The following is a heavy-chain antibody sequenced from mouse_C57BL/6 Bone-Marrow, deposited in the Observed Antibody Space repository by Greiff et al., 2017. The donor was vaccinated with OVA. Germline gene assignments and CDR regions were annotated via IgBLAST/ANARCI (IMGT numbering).Heavy chain of an antibody. J-gene: IGHJ3*01. CDR1: GFSFNTYA. Sequence: EVKLQESGGGLVQPKGSLKLSCAASGFSFNTYAMNWVRQAPGKGLEWVARIRSKSNNYATYYADSVKDRFTISRDDSESMLYLQMNNLKTEDTAMYYCVRHNYGLAYWGQGTLVTVSA. V-gene: IGHV10-1*01. CDR3: VRHNYGLAY. D-gene: IGHD1-1*01. CDR2: IRSKSNNYAT.